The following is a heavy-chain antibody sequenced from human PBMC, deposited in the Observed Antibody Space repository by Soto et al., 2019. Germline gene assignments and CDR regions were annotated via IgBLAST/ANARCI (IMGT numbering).Heavy chain of an antibody. CDR1: GGSFSGYQ. Sequence: SETLSLTCGVYGGSFSGYQWNWIRQSPGQGLEWIGEINHSGTTKYNPSLESRINLSVDASKKQFSLKMFSVTAADTAIYYCARGWRFDPWGQGTQVTVS. CDR2: INHSGTT. V-gene: IGHV4-34*01. D-gene: IGHD1-1*01. J-gene: IGHJ5*02. CDR3: ARGWRFDP.